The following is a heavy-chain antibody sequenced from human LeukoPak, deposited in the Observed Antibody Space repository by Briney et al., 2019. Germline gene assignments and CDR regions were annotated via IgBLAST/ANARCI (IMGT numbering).Heavy chain of an antibody. Sequence: GRCLRLSCAASGFTFSSYWTSSVRQAPGKGLEWVAKIGQDGSDKYYVESVKGRFTLSRDNAKNSLYLQMSSLRAEDTAVYYCARDGRIQLWCRTIDYWGEGTLVTVSS. D-gene: IGHD5-18*01. V-gene: IGHV3-7*01. J-gene: IGHJ4*02. CDR3: ARDGRIQLWCRTIDY. CDR1: GFTFSSYW. CDR2: IGQDGSDK.